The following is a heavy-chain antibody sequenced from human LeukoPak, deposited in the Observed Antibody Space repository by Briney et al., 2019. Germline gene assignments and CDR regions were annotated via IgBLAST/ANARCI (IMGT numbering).Heavy chain of an antibody. CDR3: ARASQLVSDY. CDR1: GGPISSRSYY. V-gene: IGHV4-39*01. CDR2: IYYSGSI. D-gene: IGHD6-6*01. J-gene: IGHJ4*02. Sequence: SETLSLTCTVSGGPISSRSYYCGWSRQPPGKGLEGHGSIYYSGSIYYNPSLKSRVTISLDTSHTQFSLKLTSGTAADTAVFYYARASQLVSDYWGQATMVTVSS.